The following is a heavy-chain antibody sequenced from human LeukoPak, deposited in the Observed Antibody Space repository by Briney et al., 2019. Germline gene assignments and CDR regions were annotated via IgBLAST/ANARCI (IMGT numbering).Heavy chain of an antibody. J-gene: IGHJ6*04. Sequence: PGGSLRLSCAASGFTFSSYGMHWVRQAPGKGLEWVAVISYDGSNKYYADSVKGRFTISRDNSKNTLYLQMNSLRAEDTAVYYCAKADYGDYPYYYYGMDVWGKGTTVTVSP. CDR2: ISYDGSNK. V-gene: IGHV3-30*18. CDR1: GFTFSSYG. D-gene: IGHD4-17*01. CDR3: AKADYGDYPYYYYGMDV.